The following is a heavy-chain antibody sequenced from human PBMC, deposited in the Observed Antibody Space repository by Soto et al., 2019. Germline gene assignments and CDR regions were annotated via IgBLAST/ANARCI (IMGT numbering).Heavy chain of an antibody. CDR1: GGSISSTSYY. Sequence: PSETLSLTCTVSGGSISSTSYYWGWIRQPPGKGLEWIGSIYYSGNTYYNPSLKSRITISVDTAKNLFSLKLSSLTAADTAIYYCARHVRVLSSGWNHFDDWGQGTQVTVSS. J-gene: IGHJ4*02. D-gene: IGHD6-19*01. CDR2: IYYSGNT. V-gene: IGHV4-39*01. CDR3: ARHVRVLSSGWNHFDD.